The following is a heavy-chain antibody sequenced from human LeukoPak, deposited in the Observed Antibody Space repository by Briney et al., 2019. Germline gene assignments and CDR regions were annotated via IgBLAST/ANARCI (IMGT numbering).Heavy chain of an antibody. CDR2: IYYSGST. Sequence: SETLSLTCTVSGGSISSYYWSWLRQPPGKGLEWIGYIYYSGSTNYNPSLKSRVTISVDTSKNQFSLKLSSVTAADTAVYYCARELVVVINQHAFDIWGQGTMVTVSS. V-gene: IGHV4-59*01. CDR3: ARELVVVINQHAFDI. CDR1: GGSISSYY. J-gene: IGHJ3*02. D-gene: IGHD3-22*01.